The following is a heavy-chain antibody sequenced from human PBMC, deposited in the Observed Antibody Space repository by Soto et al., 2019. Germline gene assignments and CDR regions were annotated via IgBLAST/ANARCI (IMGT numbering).Heavy chain of an antibody. Sequence: GGSLRLSCATSGFRFSLFWMSWVRQTPGKGLEWVANINEDGSEKFFADSVKGRFTVSVDTSKNHFSLRLTSVTAADSAVYYCARHLRPLEWFHWGQGTLVTVSS. D-gene: IGHD3-3*01. J-gene: IGHJ4*01. CDR3: ARHLRPLEWFH. CDR2: INEDGSEK. CDR1: GFRFSLFW. V-gene: IGHV3-7*01.